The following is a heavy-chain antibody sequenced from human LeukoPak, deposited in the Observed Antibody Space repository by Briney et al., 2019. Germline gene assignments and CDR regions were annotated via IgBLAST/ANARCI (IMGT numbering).Heavy chain of an antibody. CDR2: IYPGDSDT. V-gene: IGHV5-51*01. CDR1: GYSFTSYW. CDR3: ARQRSCDERDGGFDI. Sequence: GESLKISCKGSGYSFTSYWIGWVRQMPGKGLEWMGIIYPGDSDTRYSPSFQGQVTISADKSISTAYLQWSSLKASDTAMYYCARQRSCDERDGGFDIWGLGTMVTVSS. D-gene: IGHD6-13*01. J-gene: IGHJ3*02.